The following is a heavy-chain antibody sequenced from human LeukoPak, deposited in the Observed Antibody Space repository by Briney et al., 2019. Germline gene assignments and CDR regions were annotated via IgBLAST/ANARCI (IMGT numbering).Heavy chain of an antibody. J-gene: IGHJ5*02. Sequence: SEALSLTCTVSGGSISSYYWSWIRQPAGKGLEWIGRIYASGSTNYNPSLKSRVTMSVDTSKSQFSLKLISVTAADTAVYYCARDPRGIVGANHNWFDPWGQGTLVTVSS. D-gene: IGHD1-26*01. CDR2: IYASGST. V-gene: IGHV4-4*07. CDR1: GGSISSYY. CDR3: ARDPRGIVGANHNWFDP.